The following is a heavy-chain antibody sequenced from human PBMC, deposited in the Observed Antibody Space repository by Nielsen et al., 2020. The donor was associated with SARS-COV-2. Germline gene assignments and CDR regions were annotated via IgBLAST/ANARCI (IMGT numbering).Heavy chain of an antibody. CDR1: GYTLTELS. D-gene: IGHD2-8*02. CDR2: ISAYNGNT. Sequence: ASVKVSCKVSGYTLTELSMHWVRQAPGQGLEWMGWISAYNGNTNYAQKLQGRVTMTTDTSTSTAYMELRSLRSDDTAVYYCARVVALVAEVTHDAFDIWGQGTMVTVSS. J-gene: IGHJ3*02. CDR3: ARVVALVAEVTHDAFDI. V-gene: IGHV1-18*01.